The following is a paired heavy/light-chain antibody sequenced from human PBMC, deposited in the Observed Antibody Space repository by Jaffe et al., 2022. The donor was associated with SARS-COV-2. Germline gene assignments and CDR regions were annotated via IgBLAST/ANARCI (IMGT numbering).Heavy chain of an antibody. CDR1: GYTFSNYG. CDR3: ARVFHDRLTGSYYFDL. Sequence: QAQLVQSGPEVKKTGASVRVSCKASGYTFSNYGVAWVRRAPGQGLEWLAWISEYKDQTRYSESLQDRISVTPDKGTATVYMELRRLTSGDTAVYSCARVFHDRLTGSYYFDLWGQGTLVTVS. J-gene: IGHJ4*02. D-gene: IGHD3-9*01. V-gene: IGHV1-18*01. CDR2: ISEYKDQT.
Light chain of an antibody. Sequence: DIQMTQFPSSLSASVGDKVTITCRASQSITTYVNWYQCKPGKAPRPLIQVASILQDGVPARFRGSGSGTLFTLTINGLQLEDFATYYCQHSSFPLTFGGGTKVDLK. CDR1: QSITTY. CDR3: QHSSFPLT. CDR2: VAS. V-gene: IGKV1-39*01. J-gene: IGKJ4*01.